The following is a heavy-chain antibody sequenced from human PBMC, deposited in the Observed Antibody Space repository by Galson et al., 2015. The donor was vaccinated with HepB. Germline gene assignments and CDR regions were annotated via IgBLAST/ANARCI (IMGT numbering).Heavy chain of an antibody. J-gene: IGHJ4*02. D-gene: IGHD3-9*01. Sequence: SLRLSCAASGFTFSSSWMHWVRQAPGKGLVWVSRINTDGSTTNYADSVKGRFTISRDNAKDTLYLQMSSLRAEDTAVYYCVKALYYDILTGQYYFDYWGQGTLVTVSS. CDR2: INTDGSTT. CDR1: GFTFSSSW. V-gene: IGHV3-74*01. CDR3: VKALYYDILTGQYYFDY.